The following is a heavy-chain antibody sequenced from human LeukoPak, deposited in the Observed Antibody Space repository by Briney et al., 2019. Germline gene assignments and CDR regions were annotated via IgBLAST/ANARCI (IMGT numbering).Heavy chain of an antibody. V-gene: IGHV1-24*01. CDR2: VDPEDGET. CDR3: ATGRIAQSFGWFDP. D-gene: IGHD6-13*01. CDR1: GYTLTELS. Sequence: GASVKVSCKVSGYTLTELSMHWVQQAPGKGLEWMGRVDPEDGETIYAEKFQGRVTITADTSTDTPYMELSSLRSEDTAVYYCATGRIAQSFGWFDPWGQGTLVTVSS. J-gene: IGHJ5*02.